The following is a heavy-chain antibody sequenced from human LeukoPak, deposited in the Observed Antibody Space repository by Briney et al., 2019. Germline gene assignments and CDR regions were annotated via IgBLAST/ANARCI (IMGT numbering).Heavy chain of an antibody. CDR1: NGSISSDTYF. CDR2: MSSSGIS. V-gene: IGHV4-61*02. Sequence: PSETLSLTCTVSNGSISSDTYFWSWIRQPAGKGLEWIGRMSSSGISTYSPSLKSRVTISIDTSKNQFSLKLSSVTAADTAVYYCARRTWPLWFGELLGLFDYWGQGTLVTVSS. CDR3: ARRTWPLWFGELLGLFDY. J-gene: IGHJ4*02. D-gene: IGHD3-10*01.